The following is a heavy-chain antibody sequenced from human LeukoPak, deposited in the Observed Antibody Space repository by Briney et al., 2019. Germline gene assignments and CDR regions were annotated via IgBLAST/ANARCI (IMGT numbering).Heavy chain of an antibody. CDR3: ARRGFYGSGSYSSFDY. CDR2: VYPGDSDT. J-gene: IGHJ4*02. Sequence: GESLKISCKGSGYNFPTHSIAWVRQMPGRGLEWMGSVYPGDSDTRYSPSFQGQVSISADKSISTAYLQWSSLKASDTAVYYCARRGFYGSGSYSSFDYWGQGTLVTVSS. CDR1: GYNFPTHS. V-gene: IGHV5-51*01. D-gene: IGHD3-10*01.